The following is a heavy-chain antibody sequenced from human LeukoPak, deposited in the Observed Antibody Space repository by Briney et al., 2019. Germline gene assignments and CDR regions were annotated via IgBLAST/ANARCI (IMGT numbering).Heavy chain of an antibody. CDR1: GYSFTNYT. D-gene: IGHD1-26*01. J-gene: IGHJ4*02. CDR3: ARDSGSGNNDY. V-gene: IGHV1-3*01. CDR2: INAGNGKT. Sequence: ASVKVSCKASGYSFTNYTMHWVRQAPGQRLEWMGWINAGNGKTKYSQKFQGRVTITRDTSASIAYMELSSLRSEDAAVYYCARDSGSGNNDYWGQGTLVTVSS.